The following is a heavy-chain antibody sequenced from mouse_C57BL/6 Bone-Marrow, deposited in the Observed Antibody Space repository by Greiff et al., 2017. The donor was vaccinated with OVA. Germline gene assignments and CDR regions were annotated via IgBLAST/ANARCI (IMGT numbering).Heavy chain of an antibody. D-gene: IGHD6-1*01. V-gene: IGHV1-59*01. CDR2: IDPSDSYT. J-gene: IGHJ2*01. Sequence: QVQLQQPGAELVRPGTSVKLSCKASGYTFTSYWMHWVKQRPGQGLEWIGVIDPSDSYTNYNQKFKGKATLTVDTSSSTAYMQLSSLTSEDSAVYYCARYSVWGKGTTLTVSS. CDR1: GYTFTSYW. CDR3: ARYSV.